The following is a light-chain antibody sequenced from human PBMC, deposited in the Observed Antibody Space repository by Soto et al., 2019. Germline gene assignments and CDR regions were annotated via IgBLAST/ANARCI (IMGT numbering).Light chain of an antibody. J-gene: IGKJ4*01. CDR1: QSVSSY. CDR3: QQRYSWPLT. V-gene: IGKV3-11*01. CDR2: DAS. Sequence: EIVLTQSPATLSLSPGERATLSCRASQSVSSYLAWYQQKPGQAPRLLIYDASNRATGIPARFSGSGSGTDFTLPISSLEPEDFAVYCCQQRYSWPLTFGGGTKVEIK.